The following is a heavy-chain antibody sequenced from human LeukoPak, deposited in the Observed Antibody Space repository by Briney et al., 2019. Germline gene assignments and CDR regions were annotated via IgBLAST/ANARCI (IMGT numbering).Heavy chain of an antibody. CDR2: INWNGGST. CDR3: ARHPDAGTVDS. V-gene: IGHV3-20*04. J-gene: IGHJ4*02. Sequence: PGGSLRLSCAASGFTFDDYGMTWVRQAPGKGLEWVSGINWNGGSTGYADSVKGRFTISRDNAKNSLFLQMTSLRAEDTAIYYCARHPDAGTVDSWGQGTLVTVSS. CDR1: GFTFDDYG. D-gene: IGHD6-13*01.